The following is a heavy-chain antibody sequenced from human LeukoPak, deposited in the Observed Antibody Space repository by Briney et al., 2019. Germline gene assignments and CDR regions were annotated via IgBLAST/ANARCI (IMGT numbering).Heavy chain of an antibody. Sequence: ASVKVSCKASGYTFTNYGISWVRQAPGQGLEWMGWISTDNGNTNYAPKLQGRVTMTTDTSTSTAYMERSSLRSDDTAVYYCARELSAVAAIPYDYWGQGTLVTVSS. CDR1: GYTFTNYG. CDR2: ISTDNGNT. D-gene: IGHD6-19*01. V-gene: IGHV1-18*01. J-gene: IGHJ4*02. CDR3: ARELSAVAAIPYDY.